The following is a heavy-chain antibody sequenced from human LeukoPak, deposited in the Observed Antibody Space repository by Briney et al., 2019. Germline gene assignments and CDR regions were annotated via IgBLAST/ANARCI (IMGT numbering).Heavy chain of an antibody. CDR1: GFTFSSHW. V-gene: IGHV3-7*02. CDR3: ARRGITISGVLVYHYSGLDV. Sequence: GGSLRLSCAGSGFTFSSHWMSWVCQAPGKGLEWVASIKDDGSEKHFLDSVNGRFAISRDNAKNSLYLQMSSLRAEDTAVYYCARRGITISGVLVYHYSGLDVWGQGTTVTVSS. CDR2: IKDDGSEK. D-gene: IGHD3-3*01. J-gene: IGHJ6*02.